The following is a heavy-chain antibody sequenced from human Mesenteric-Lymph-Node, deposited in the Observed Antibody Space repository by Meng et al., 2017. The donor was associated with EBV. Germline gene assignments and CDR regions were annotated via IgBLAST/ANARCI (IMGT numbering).Heavy chain of an antibody. D-gene: IGHD5-18*01. J-gene: IGHJ4*02. CDR1: GDSISSSNS. CDR3: ASVFVNTAMVIPYFNY. Sequence: QVNLQESGPGRGKPSGNLSLPCAVSGDSISSSNSWSWVRQPPGKGLEWIGEISHSGSTNYNPSLKSRVIMSLDKSKNQFSLKLNSATAADTAVYYCASVFVNTAMVIPYFNYWGQGTLVTVSS. V-gene: IGHV4-4*02. CDR2: ISHSGST.